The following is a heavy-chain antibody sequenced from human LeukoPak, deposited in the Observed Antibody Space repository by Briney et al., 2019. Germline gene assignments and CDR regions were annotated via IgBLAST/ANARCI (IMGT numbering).Heavy chain of an antibody. V-gene: IGHV1-8*01. D-gene: IGHD5-24*01. CDR1: GYTLTSYD. J-gene: IGHJ4*02. CDR2: LNSNTGNT. CDR3: ARSGNGYNFPFDF. Sequence: GASVKVSCKASGYTLTSYDINWVRQATGQGLEWMGWLNSNTGNTGYAQKFQGRVTMTRNTSISTAYMELSSLRSEDTAVYYCARSGNGYNFPFDFWGQGTLVTVSS.